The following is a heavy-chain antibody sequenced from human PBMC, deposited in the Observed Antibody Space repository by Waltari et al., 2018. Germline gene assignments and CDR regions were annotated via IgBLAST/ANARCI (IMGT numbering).Heavy chain of an antibody. CDR3: ARVVGATPYFDY. V-gene: IGHV1-69*14. D-gene: IGHD1-26*01. J-gene: IGHJ4*02. CDR1: GGTSTTYA. Sequence: QVQLVQSGAEVKTPGYSVKVSGTASGGTSTTYAITWVRQAPGQGLEWMGGIIPIFGTANYAQKFQGRVTITADKSTSTAYMELSSLRSEDTAVYYCARVVGATPYFDYWGQGTLVTVSS. CDR2: IIPIFGTA.